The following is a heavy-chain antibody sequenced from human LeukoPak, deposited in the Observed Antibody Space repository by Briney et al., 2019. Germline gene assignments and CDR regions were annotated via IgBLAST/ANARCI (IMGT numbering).Heavy chain of an antibody. J-gene: IGHJ5*02. CDR2: IYHSGST. V-gene: IGHV4-38-2*02. CDR3: ARAYSSSWYLNWFDP. CDR1: GYSISSGYY. Sequence: SETLSLTCTVSGYSISSGYYWGWIRQPPGKGLGWIGNIYHSGSTYYNPSLKSRVTISVDTSKNQFSLKLNSMIAADTAVYYCARAYSSSWYLNWFDPWGQGTLVTVSS. D-gene: IGHD6-13*01.